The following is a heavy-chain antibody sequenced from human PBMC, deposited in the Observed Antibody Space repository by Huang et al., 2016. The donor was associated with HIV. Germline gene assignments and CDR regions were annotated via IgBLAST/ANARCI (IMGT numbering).Heavy chain of an antibody. CDR2: SSSNGETS. CDR1: GVTFSRYA. Sequence: EVQLLESGGGLVRPGGSLRLSCAASGVTFSRYAMSWVRQAPGKGLEWGSGSSSNGETSDYTDSVKGRFTISRDNSKNTGSMQMHSLRVEDTAVYYCAKGRATILDRLDSWGQGTLVTVSS. CDR3: AKGRATILDRLDS. J-gene: IGHJ4*02. V-gene: IGHV3-23*01. D-gene: IGHD3-3*01.